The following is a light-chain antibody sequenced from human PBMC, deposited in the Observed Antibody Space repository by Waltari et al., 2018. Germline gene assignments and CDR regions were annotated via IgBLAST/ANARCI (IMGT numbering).Light chain of an antibody. V-gene: IGLV3-19*01. Sequence: SSELTQDPAVSVALGQTVRITCQGDSLRSYYASWYQQKPGKAPVIVIYGKNNRPSETPDRFAGSRSGNPASLTITGAQAEDEADYYCNSRDSSGNHWVFGGGTKLTVL. CDR2: GKN. CDR1: SLRSYY. J-gene: IGLJ3*02. CDR3: NSRDSSGNHWV.